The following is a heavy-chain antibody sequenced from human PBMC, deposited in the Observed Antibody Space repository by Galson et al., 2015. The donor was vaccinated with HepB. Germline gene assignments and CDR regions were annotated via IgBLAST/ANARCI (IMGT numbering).Heavy chain of an antibody. J-gene: IGHJ4*02. V-gene: IGHV3-30-3*01. D-gene: IGHD3-3*01. CDR3: ARGHDTWSGYQYYFDY. CDR2: ISYDGSNK. Sequence: SLRLSCAASGFTFSSYAMHWVRQAPGKGLEWVAVISYDGSNKYYADSVKGRFTISRDNSKNTLYLQMNSLRAEDTAVYYCARGHDTWSGYQYYFDYWGQGALVTVSS. CDR1: GFTFSSYA.